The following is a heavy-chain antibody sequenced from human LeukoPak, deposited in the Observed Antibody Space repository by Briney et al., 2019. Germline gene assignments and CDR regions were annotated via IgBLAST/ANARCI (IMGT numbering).Heavy chain of an antibody. Sequence: GGSLRLSCAASGFTFSRYRMSWVRQAPGKGLEWVANIKQDGSEKHYVDSVKGRFTISRDNAKNSLYLQMNSLRAEDTALYYCAKGSITMVRGVTNIFDYWGQGTLVTVSS. V-gene: IGHV3-7*03. D-gene: IGHD3-10*01. J-gene: IGHJ4*02. CDR1: GFTFSRYR. CDR3: AKGSITMVRGVTNIFDY. CDR2: IKQDGSEK.